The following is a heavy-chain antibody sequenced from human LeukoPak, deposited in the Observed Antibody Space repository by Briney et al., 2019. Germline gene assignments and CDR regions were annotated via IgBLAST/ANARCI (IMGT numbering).Heavy chain of an antibody. CDR1: GFTFSSYS. D-gene: IGHD1-26*01. CDR2: LSWNSGSR. V-gene: IGHV3-9*01. J-gene: IGHJ4*02. CDR3: AKDYGRYYARHIDY. Sequence: GGSLRLSCAASGFTFSSYSMNWVRQAPGKGLEWVSGLSWNSGSRGYADSVKGRFTISRDNAKNSLYLQMTDLRPEDTALYYCAKDYGRYYARHIDYWGQGTLVTVSS.